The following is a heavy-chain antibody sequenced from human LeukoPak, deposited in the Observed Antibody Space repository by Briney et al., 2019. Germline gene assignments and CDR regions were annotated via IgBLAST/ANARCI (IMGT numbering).Heavy chain of an antibody. CDR1: GFTFSSYA. D-gene: IGHD5-18*01. V-gene: IGHV3-23*01. CDR2: ISGSGGST. J-gene: IGHJ4*02. CDR3: AKAEGYSYPTGDYFDY. Sequence: QPGGSLRLSCAASGFTFSSYAMSWVRQAPGKGLEWVSAISGSGGSTYYADSVKGRFTISRDNSKNTLYLQMNSLRAEDTAVSYCAKAEGYSYPTGDYFDYWGQGTLVTVSS.